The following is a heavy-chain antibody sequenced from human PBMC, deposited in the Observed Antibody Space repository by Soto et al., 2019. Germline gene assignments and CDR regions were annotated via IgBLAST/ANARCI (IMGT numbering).Heavy chain of an antibody. CDR1: GDSISSGEYY. CDR2: VFYKGNT. J-gene: IGHJ3*01. Sequence: QVHLQESGPGLVKPSQTLSLTCTVSGDSISSGEYYWAWIRQPPGKGLEWIGYVFYKGNTYYNPSLKSRLSIDVDTAKSQFSLRLSSVTAADTAVYYCARRYYFGSSGYADALDVWGQGTNVIVSS. D-gene: IGHD3-22*01. CDR3: ARRYYFGSSGYADALDV. V-gene: IGHV4-30-4*01.